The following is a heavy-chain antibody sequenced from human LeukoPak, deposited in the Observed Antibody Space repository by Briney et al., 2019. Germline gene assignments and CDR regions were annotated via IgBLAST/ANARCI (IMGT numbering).Heavy chain of an antibody. CDR2: ISWNSGSI. Sequence: PGRSLRLSSAGSGFIFNNYAMHWVRQPPGKGLEWVSGISWNSGSIDYADSVKGRFTISRDNAKNSLYLQMNSLRVVDTAFYYCAKDNRRHYTSGPNPDSLHWGQGALVTVSS. J-gene: IGHJ4*02. D-gene: IGHD6-19*01. V-gene: IGHV3-9*01. CDR3: AKDNRRHYTSGPNPDSLH. CDR1: GFIFNNYA.